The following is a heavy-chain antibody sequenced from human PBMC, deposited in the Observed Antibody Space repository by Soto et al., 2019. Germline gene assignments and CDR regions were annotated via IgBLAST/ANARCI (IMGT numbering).Heavy chain of an antibody. CDR2: IWYDGSNK. CDR1: GFTFSSYG. Sequence: QVQLVESGGGVVQPGRSLRLSCAASGFTFSSYGMHWVRQAPGKGLEWVAVIWYDGSNKYYADSVKGRFTISRDNSKNTLYLQINSLRAEDTAVYYWARGSPRNTDFNYWGQGTLVTVSS. D-gene: IGHD1-1*01. CDR3: ARGSPRNTDFNY. V-gene: IGHV3-33*01. J-gene: IGHJ4*02.